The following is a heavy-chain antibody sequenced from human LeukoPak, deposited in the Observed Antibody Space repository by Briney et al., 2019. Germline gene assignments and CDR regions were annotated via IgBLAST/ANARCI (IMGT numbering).Heavy chain of an antibody. CDR3: ARDGDDYGDFDDAFDI. D-gene: IGHD4-17*01. Sequence: PSETLSLTCTVSGGSISIYYWSWIRQPPGKGLEWIGYIYYSGSTNYNPSLKSRVTISVDTSKNQFSLKLSSVTAADTAVYYCARDGDDYGDFDDAFDIWGQGTMVTVSS. CDR2: IYYSGST. J-gene: IGHJ3*02. V-gene: IGHV4-59*01. CDR1: GGSISIYY.